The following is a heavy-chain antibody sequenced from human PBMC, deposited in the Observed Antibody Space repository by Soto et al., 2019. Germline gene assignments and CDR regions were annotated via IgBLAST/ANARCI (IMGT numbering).Heavy chain of an antibody. J-gene: IGHJ1*01. CDR2: ISYDGSNK. V-gene: IGHV3-30*18. Sequence: QVQLVESGGGVVQPGRSLRLSCAASGFTFSSYGMHWVRQAPGKGLEWVAVISYDGSNKYYADSVKGRFTISRDNSKNTLYLQMNSLRAEDTAVYYCAKDYGDYAEYFQHWGQGTLVTVSS. D-gene: IGHD4-17*01. CDR1: GFTFSSYG. CDR3: AKDYGDYAEYFQH.